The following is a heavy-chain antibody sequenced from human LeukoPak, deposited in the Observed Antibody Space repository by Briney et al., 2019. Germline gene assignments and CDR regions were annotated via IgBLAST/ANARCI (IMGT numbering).Heavy chain of an antibody. Sequence: PSETLSLTCTVSGGSISSGSYYWSWIRQPAGKGLEWIGRIYTSGSTNYNPSLKSRVTISVDTSKNQFSLKLSSVTAADTAVYYCARGQHFRVYDSSDYHPYWGQGTLVTVSS. CDR2: IYTSGST. J-gene: IGHJ4*02. CDR1: GGSISSGSYY. D-gene: IGHD3-22*01. CDR3: ARGQHFRVYDSSDYHPY. V-gene: IGHV4-61*02.